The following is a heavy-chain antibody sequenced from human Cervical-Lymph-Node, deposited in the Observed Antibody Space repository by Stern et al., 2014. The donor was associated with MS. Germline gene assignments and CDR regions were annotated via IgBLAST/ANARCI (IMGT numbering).Heavy chain of an antibody. CDR1: GGTFSDYG. V-gene: IGHV1-69*01. Sequence: VQLVQSGAEVKKPGSSVKVSCKASGGTFSDYGISWVRQAPRQGPEWMGGIIPVFGSANYAQKFQGRVTITADESTSTAYMELSSLRSEDTAVYYCARDSDLGNGGYGMDVWGQGTTITVSS. CDR3: ARDSDLGNGGYGMDV. CDR2: IIPVFGSA. D-gene: IGHD5-12*01. J-gene: IGHJ6*02.